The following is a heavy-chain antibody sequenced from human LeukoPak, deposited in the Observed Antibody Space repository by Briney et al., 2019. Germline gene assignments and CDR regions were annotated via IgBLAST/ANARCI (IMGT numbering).Heavy chain of an antibody. CDR2: IYHSGST. D-gene: IGHD1-26*01. CDR3: ARDREVGATGYYFDY. Sequence: PSETLSLTCTVSGYSISSGYYWGWIRQPPGKGLEWIGSIYHSGSTYYNPSLKSRVTISVDTSKNQFSLKLSSVTAADTAVYYCARDREVGATGYYFDYWGQGTLVTVSS. CDR1: GYSISSGYY. V-gene: IGHV4-38-2*02. J-gene: IGHJ4*02.